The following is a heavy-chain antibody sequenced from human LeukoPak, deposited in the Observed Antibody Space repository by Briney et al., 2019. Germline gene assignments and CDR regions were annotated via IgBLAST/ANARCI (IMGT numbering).Heavy chain of an antibody. D-gene: IGHD3-22*01. V-gene: IGHV1-2*02. J-gene: IGHJ4*02. CDR2: INPNSGGT. CDR3: ARDAENFSGYYDY. CDR1: GYTFTGYY. Sequence: ASVMVSCKASGYTFTGYYIHWVRQAPGQGLEWMGWINPNSGGTNYAQKFQGRVAMTRDTSISTAYMELSRLRSDDTAVYYCARDAENFSGYYDYWGQGTLVTVSS.